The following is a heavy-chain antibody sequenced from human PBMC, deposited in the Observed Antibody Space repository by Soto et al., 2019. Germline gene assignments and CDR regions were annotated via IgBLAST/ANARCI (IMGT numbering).Heavy chain of an antibody. Sequence: GGSLRLSCAASGFSFSISPMHWVRQAPGKGPEWVALISYDGTNKFYADSVKGRFTISRDNSKSTLYLQVDSLRPEDAAVYYCARDPKTSGGQHWAFNYFDCWGQGTLVTVSS. CDR2: ISYDGTNK. D-gene: IGHD7-27*01. V-gene: IGHV3-30-3*01. J-gene: IGHJ4*02. CDR3: ARDPKTSGGQHWAFNYFDC. CDR1: GFSFSISP.